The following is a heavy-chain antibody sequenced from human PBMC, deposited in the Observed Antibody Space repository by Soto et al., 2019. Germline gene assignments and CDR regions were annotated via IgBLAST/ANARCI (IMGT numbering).Heavy chain of an antibody. CDR3: ARHLSFTTYSGYDFSLYXMDV. D-gene: IGHD5-12*01. V-gene: IGHV5-10-1*01. CDR1: GSSSTSYW. Sequence: GESLKISCKGSGSSSTSYWISWVRQIPGTVLEWMGRIDPSDSYTNYSPSFQGHVTISADKSISTAYLQWSSLKASDTAMYYCARHLSFTTYSGYDFSLYXMDVWGQGTTVTVSS. J-gene: IGHJ6*02. CDR2: IDPSDSYT.